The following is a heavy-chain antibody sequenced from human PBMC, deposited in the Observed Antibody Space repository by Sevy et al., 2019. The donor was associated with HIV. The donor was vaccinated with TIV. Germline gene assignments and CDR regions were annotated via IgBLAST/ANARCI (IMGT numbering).Heavy chain of an antibody. V-gene: IGHV1-2*02. CDR3: ARDWAGGNYYYYMDV. J-gene: IGHJ6*03. Sequence: ASVKVSCKASGYTFTNQYMHWVRQAPGQGLEWMGWINPHSGGRNYAHRFQGRVTMTRDTSISTAYMELTRLGSDDTAVYYCARDWAGGNYYYYMDVWGKGTTVTVSS. CDR1: GYTFTNQY. D-gene: IGHD3-16*01. CDR2: INPHSGGR.